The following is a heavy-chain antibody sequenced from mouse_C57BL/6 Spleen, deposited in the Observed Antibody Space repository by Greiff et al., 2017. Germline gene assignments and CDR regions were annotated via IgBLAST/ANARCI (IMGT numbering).Heavy chain of an antibody. CDR2: IDPSDSYT. V-gene: IGHV1-69*01. CDR1: GYTFTSYW. J-gene: IGHJ1*03. Sequence: QVQLQQPGAELVMPGASVKLSCKASGYTFTSYWMHWVKQRPGQGLEWIGEIDPSDSYTNYNQKFKGKSTLTVDTSSSTAYMQRSILTSEDSSVYDCARRRTTVVAHWYFDVWGTGTTVTVSS. CDR3: ARRRTTVVAHWYFDV. D-gene: IGHD1-1*01.